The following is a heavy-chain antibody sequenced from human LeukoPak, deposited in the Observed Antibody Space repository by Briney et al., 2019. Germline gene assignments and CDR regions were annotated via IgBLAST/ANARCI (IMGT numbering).Heavy chain of an antibody. J-gene: IGHJ6*03. CDR3: VKKVYYYMDV. CDR2: ISPSGDST. V-gene: IGHV3-23*01. Sequence: PGGSLRLSCAASGLTLSRYAVNWARQAPGRGLEWVSYISPSGDSTVYVESVKGRFTISRDNSKNMLYLQMDSLRAEDTAIYYCVKKVYYYMDVWGKGTTVTVSS. CDR1: GLTLSRYA.